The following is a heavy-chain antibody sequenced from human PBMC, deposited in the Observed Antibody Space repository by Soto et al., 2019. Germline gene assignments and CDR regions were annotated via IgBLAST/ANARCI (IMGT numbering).Heavy chain of an antibody. Sequence: QVTLQESGPVLVKPTETLTLTCTVSGFSLSNASMGVSWIRQPPGKDLEWLAHIFSNDENSYSTSLKSRLTISKDTSKSQVVLTMTNMDPVDTATYYCARISLFPNWYFDLWGRGTLVTVSS. CDR2: IFSNDEN. V-gene: IGHV2-26*01. CDR1: GFSLSNASMG. J-gene: IGHJ2*01. D-gene: IGHD3-3*01. CDR3: ARISLFPNWYFDL.